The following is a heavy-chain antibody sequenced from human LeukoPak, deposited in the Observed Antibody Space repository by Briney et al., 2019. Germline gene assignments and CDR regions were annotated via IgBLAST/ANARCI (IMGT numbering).Heavy chain of an antibody. CDR3: ARDRYCSGGSCSTDYYYYYYGMDV. V-gene: IGHV3-23*01. D-gene: IGHD2-15*01. CDR2: ISGSGGST. CDR1: GFTFSSYA. Sequence: GGSLRLSCAASGFTFSSYAMSWVRQAPGKGLEWVSAISGSGGSTYYADSVKGRFTISRDNSKNTLYLQMNSLRAEDTAVYYCARDRYCSGGSCSTDYYYYYYGMDVWGQGTTVTVSS. J-gene: IGHJ6*02.